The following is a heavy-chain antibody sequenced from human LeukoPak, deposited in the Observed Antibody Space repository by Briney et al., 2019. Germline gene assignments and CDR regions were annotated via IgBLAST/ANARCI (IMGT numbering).Heavy chain of an antibody. J-gene: IGHJ4*02. CDR2: INWDGGST. D-gene: IGHD3-22*01. CDR1: GFTFDDYG. CDR3: ARDSPHYYDSSGDAGDY. Sequence: PGGSLRLSCATSGFTFDDYGMSWVRQAPGKGLEWVSGINWDGGSTGYADSVKGRFTISRDNAKNSLYLQMSSLRAEDTALYYCARDSPHYYDSSGDAGDYWGQGTLLTVSS. V-gene: IGHV3-20*04.